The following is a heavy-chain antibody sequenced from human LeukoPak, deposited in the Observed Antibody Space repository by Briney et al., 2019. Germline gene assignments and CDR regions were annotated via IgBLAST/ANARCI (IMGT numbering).Heavy chain of an antibody. CDR1: GGSISRSNW. CDR3: ASPRAERSTWYAVDY. D-gene: IGHD6-13*01. Sequence: SETLSLTCAVSGGSISRSNWWSWVRQSPGKGLEWIGEIYGNGSINYNPSLKSRVTISVDKSKNQFSLKLSSVTAADTAVYYCASPRAERSTWYAVDYWGQGTLVTVSA. J-gene: IGHJ4*02. V-gene: IGHV4-4*02. CDR2: IYGNGSI.